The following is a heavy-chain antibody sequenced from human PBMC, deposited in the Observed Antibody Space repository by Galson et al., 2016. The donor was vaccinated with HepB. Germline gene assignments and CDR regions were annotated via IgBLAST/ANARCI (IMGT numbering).Heavy chain of an antibody. V-gene: IGHV3-49*03. D-gene: IGHD3-22*01. Sequence: SLRLSCAASGFTFGEYAMSWFRQAPGKGLEWVGFIRSKSYGGTTENAASAKGRFIISRDDSKRIAYLQMNSLKTEDTAVYYCTRARYYYDSSGPFDYWGQGTLVAVSS. CDR2: IRSKSYGGTT. J-gene: IGHJ4*02. CDR1: GFTFGEYA. CDR3: TRARYYYDSSGPFDY.